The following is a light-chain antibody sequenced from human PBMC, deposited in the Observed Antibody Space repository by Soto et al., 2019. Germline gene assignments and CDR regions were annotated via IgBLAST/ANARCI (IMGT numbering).Light chain of an antibody. CDR2: DAS. J-gene: IGKJ1*01. V-gene: IGKV1-5*01. CDR1: QSISRW. Sequence: DIQMTQSPSNLSASVGDRVTITCRASQSISRWLAWYQRKPGKAPKLLIFDASSLESGVPSRFSGSGSGTEFTLTISSLQPDDFATYYCQHYSTVWAFGQGTKVDTK. CDR3: QHYSTVWA.